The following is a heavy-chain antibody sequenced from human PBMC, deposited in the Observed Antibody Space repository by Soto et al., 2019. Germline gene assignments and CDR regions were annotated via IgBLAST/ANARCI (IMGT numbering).Heavy chain of an antibody. J-gene: IGHJ4*02. CDR2: IYYSGST. CDR3: ARGALTTYFAY. Sequence: SETLSLTCTVSGGSISRYHWSWIRQPPGKRLELLGYIYYSGSTHXNPPLKSRVTISVATCKNQMSLKLGSVTAADTAVYYCARGALTTYFAYWGQGSLVTVSS. V-gene: IGHV4-59*01. CDR1: GGSISRYH.